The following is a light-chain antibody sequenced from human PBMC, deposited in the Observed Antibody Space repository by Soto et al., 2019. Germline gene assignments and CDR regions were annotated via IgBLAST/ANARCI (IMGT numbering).Light chain of an antibody. Sequence: EVVLTQSPGTLSLSPGERATLYCRSSQTVNSNFLAWYQQKPGQAPRLLIDGVANRATGIPDRFSGSGSGTDITLATSRLEPADFAVYYCRPSGETPTFGHGNNVDI. J-gene: IGKJ1*01. CDR3: RPSGETPT. V-gene: IGKV3-20*01. CDR1: QTVNSNF. CDR2: GVA.